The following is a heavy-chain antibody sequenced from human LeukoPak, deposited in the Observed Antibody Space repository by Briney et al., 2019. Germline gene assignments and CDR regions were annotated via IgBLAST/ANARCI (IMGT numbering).Heavy chain of an antibody. CDR2: IYTSGST. J-gene: IGHJ6*02. CDR3: AREVGYCSSTSCYNYYYYGMDV. Sequence: SETLSLTCTVSGGSISSYYWSWIRQPAGKGLEWIGRIYTSGSTNYNPSLKSRVTMSVDTSKNQFSLKLSSVTAADTAVYYCAREVGYCSSTSCYNYYYYGMDVWGQGTTVTVSS. CDR1: GGSISSYY. V-gene: IGHV4-4*07. D-gene: IGHD2-2*02.